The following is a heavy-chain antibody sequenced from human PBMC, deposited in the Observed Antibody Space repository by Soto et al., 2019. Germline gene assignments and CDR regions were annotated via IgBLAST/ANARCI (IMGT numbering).Heavy chain of an antibody. CDR3: ARVSDYDFWSGYRQPSYYMDV. D-gene: IGHD3-3*01. J-gene: IGHJ6*03. CDR1: GFTFSSYG. Sequence: GGTLRLSCAASGFTFSSYGVHWVRQAPGKGLEWVAVIWYDGSNKYYADSVKGRFTISRDNSKNTLYLQMNSLRAEDTAVYYCARVSDYDFWSGYRQPSYYMDVWGKGTTVTVSS. CDR2: IWYDGSNK. V-gene: IGHV3-33*01.